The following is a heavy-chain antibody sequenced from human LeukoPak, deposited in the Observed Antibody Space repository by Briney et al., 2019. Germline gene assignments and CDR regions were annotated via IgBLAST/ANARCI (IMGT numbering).Heavy chain of an antibody. CDR2: INPNSGGT. J-gene: IGHJ4*02. V-gene: IGHV1-2*02. Sequence: ASVKVSCKASGYTFTNHQMHWVRQAPGHGLEWMGWINPNSGGTNYAQKFQGRVTVTTDMSITTAYMELTRLRSDDTAVYYCARVPATSGDIDYDFWSGHYFFDHWGQGTLVTVSS. CDR3: ARVPATSGDIDYDFWSGHYFFDH. CDR1: GYTFTNHQ. D-gene: IGHD3-3*01.